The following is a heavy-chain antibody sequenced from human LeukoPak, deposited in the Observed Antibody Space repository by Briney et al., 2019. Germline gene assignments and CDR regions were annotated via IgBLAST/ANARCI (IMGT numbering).Heavy chain of an antibody. CDR1: GGSFSGYY. J-gene: IGHJ4*02. V-gene: IGHV4-59*01. Sequence: SETLSLTCAVYGGSFSGYYWSWIRQPPGKGLEWIGYIYYSGSTNYNPSLKSRVTISVDTSKNQFSLKLSSVTAADTAVYYCARIHSSRYFDYWGQGTLVTVSS. D-gene: IGHD3-22*01. CDR2: IYYSGST. CDR3: ARIHSSRYFDY.